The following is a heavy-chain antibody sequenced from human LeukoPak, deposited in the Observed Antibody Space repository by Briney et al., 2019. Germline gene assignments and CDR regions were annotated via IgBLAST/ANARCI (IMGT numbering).Heavy chain of an antibody. CDR3: ARILEGSGATFDI. J-gene: IGHJ3*02. Sequence: SETLSLTCIVSGGSMNNYYWSWIRQPPGKGLEWIAYIHYTGITNYNPFLKSQVTISLDTSKSQFSLKLNSVTAADTAFYYCARILEGSGATFDIWGQGTMVTVSS. CDR2: IHYTGIT. D-gene: IGHD6-25*01. V-gene: IGHV4-59*01. CDR1: GGSMNNYY.